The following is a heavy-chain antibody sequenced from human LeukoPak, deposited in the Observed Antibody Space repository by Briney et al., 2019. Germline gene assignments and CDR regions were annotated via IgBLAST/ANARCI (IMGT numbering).Heavy chain of an antibody. J-gene: IGHJ4*02. Sequence: ASVKVSCKASGYTFTSYGISWVRQAPGQGLEWMGWISAYNGNTNYAQKLQGRVTMTTDTSTSTAYMELRSLRSDDTAVYYCARVVGGGYSYGDDFDYWGQGTLVTVSS. V-gene: IGHV1-18*01. CDR3: ARVVGGGYSYGDDFDY. CDR1: GYTFTSYG. CDR2: ISAYNGNT. D-gene: IGHD5-18*01.